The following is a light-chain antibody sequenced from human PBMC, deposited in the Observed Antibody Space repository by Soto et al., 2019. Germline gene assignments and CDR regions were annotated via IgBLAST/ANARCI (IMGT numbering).Light chain of an antibody. V-gene: IGKV1-39*01. J-gene: IGKJ4*01. Sequence: DIQMTQSPSSLSASGGARVAITCRASQTISGFLNWHQQKPGEAPKLLIYGASTLQSGVPSRFSGSGSGTDFTLTISSLQPEDFATYYCQQSYIAPLTFGGGTKVDI. CDR3: QQSYIAPLT. CDR2: GAS. CDR1: QTISGF.